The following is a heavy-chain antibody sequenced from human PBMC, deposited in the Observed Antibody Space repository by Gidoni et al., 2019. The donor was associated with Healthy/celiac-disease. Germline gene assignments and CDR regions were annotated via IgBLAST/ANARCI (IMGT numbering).Heavy chain of an antibody. CDR3: AREPQYYYDSSGYYHDAFDI. Sequence: QVQLQESGPGLVKPSETLSLTCTVTGGSISSYYWSWIRQPPGKGLEWIGYIYYSGSTNYNPSLKSRVTISVDTSKNQFSLKLSSVTAADTAVYYWAREPQYYYDSSGYYHDAFDIWGQGTMVTVSS. CDR1: GGSISSYY. J-gene: IGHJ3*02. D-gene: IGHD3-22*01. V-gene: IGHV4-59*01. CDR2: IYYSGST.